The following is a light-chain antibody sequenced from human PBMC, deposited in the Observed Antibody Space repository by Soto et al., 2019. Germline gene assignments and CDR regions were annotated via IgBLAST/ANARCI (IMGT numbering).Light chain of an antibody. Sequence: QSVLTQSSSASASLGSSVKLTCTLSSGHSSYIIAWHQQQPGKAPRYLMKLEGSGSYNKGSGVPDRFSCSSSGADRYLTISNLQSEDEADYYCETWDSKTHVVFGGGTKLTVL. CDR3: ETWDSKTHVV. J-gene: IGLJ2*01. V-gene: IGLV4-60*03. CDR2: LEGSGSY. CDR1: SGHSSYI.